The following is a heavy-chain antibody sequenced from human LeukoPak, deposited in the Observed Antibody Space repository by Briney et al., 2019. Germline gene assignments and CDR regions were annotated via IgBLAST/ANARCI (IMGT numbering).Heavy chain of an antibody. CDR3: ARDRASIVATTLLDY. V-gene: IGHV1-18*01. J-gene: IGHJ4*02. CDR2: ISAYNGNT. CDR1: GYTFTSYG. D-gene: IGHD5-12*01. Sequence: ASVKVSCKASGYTFTSYGISWVRQAPGQGLEWMGWISAYNGNTNYAQKLQGRVTMTTDTSTSTAYMELRSLRSDDTAVYYCARDRASIVATTLLDYWGQGTLVTVSS.